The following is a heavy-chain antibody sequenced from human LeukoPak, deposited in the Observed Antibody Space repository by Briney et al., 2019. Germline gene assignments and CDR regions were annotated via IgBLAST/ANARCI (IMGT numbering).Heavy chain of an antibody. CDR3: AREPLLWFGELEGT. V-gene: IGHV3-23*01. J-gene: IGHJ5*02. CDR1: GFTFSSYA. CDR2: ISGSGGST. Sequence: PGGSLRLSCAASGFTFSSYAMIWVRQAPGKGLEWVSGISGSGGSTFYADSLKGRFTISRDNSKNTLYLQMNSLRAEDTAVYYCAREPLLWFGELEGTWGQGTLVTVSS. D-gene: IGHD3-10*01.